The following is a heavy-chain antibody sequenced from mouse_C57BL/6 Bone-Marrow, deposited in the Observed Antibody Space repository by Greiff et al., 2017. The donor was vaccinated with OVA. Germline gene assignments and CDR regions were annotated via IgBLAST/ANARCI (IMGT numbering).Heavy chain of an antibody. Sequence: EVKLVESGGGLVKPGGSLKLSCAASGFTFSDYGMHWVRQAPEKGLEWVAYISSGSSTIYYADTVKGRFTISRDNAKNTLFLQMTSLRSEDTAMYYCARQGSYYFDYWGQGTTLTVSS. D-gene: IGHD1-1*02. J-gene: IGHJ2*01. V-gene: IGHV5-17*01. CDR3: ARQGSYYFDY. CDR1: GFTFSDYG. CDR2: ISSGSSTI.